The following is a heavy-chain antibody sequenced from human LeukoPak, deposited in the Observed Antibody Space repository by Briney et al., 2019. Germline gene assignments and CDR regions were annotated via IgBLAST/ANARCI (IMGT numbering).Heavy chain of an antibody. CDR1: GVTFSGSA. CDR2: IRSKVNNYEP. CDR3: TLFRETGTTPRDFYQFTMDV. V-gene: IGHV3-73*01. J-gene: IGHJ6*02. D-gene: IGHD7-27*01. Sequence: GGSLRLSCAASGVTFSGSAIHWVRQASGKGLEWIGRIRSKVNNYEPTHGVSVTGTLTISRDDSKNPAYLQMNSLKLEDTAVYYCTLFRETGTTPRDFYQFTMDVWGQGTTVTVSS.